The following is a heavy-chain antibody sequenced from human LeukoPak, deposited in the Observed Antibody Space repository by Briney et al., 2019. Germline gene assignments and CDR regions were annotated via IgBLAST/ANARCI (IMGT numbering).Heavy chain of an antibody. CDR3: ARALNDFWSGSFGYGMDV. D-gene: IGHD3-3*01. Sequence: GGSLRLSCAASGFTVSSIYMSWVRQAPGKGLEWVSVIYSGGSTYYADSVKGRFTISRDNSKNTLYLQMNSLRAEDTAVYYCARALNDFWSGSFGYGMDVWGQGTTVTVSS. CDR1: GFTVSSIY. V-gene: IGHV3-66*01. J-gene: IGHJ6*02. CDR2: IYSGGST.